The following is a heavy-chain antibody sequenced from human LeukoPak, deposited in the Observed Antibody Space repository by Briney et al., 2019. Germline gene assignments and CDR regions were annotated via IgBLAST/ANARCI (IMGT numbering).Heavy chain of an antibody. CDR3: AKGLGATGFDY. J-gene: IGHJ4*02. CDR2: ISYDGSNK. CDR1: GFTFSSYG. V-gene: IGHV3-30*18. Sequence: PGGSLRLSCAASGFTFSSYGMHWVRQAPGKGLEWVAVISYDGSNKYYADSVKGRFTISRDNSKNTLYLQMNSLRAEDTAVYYCAKGLGATGFDYWGQGTLVTVSS. D-gene: IGHD1-26*01.